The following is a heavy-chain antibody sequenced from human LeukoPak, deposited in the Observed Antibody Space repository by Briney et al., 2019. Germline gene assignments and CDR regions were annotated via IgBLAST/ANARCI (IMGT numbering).Heavy chain of an antibody. V-gene: IGHV4-30-2*01. CDR1: GGSISSGGYS. CDR2: IYHSGST. CDR3: ARAYYGSGSYYEWRFDP. J-gene: IGHJ5*02. D-gene: IGHD3-10*01. Sequence: SETLSLTCAVSGGSISSGGYSWSWIRQPPGKGLEWLGYIYHSGSTYYNPSLKSRVTISVDRSKNQFSLKLSSVTAADTAVYYCARAYYGSGSYYEWRFDPWGQGTLVTVSS.